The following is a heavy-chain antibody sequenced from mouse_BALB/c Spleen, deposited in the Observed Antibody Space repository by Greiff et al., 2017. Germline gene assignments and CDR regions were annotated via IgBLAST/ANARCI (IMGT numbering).Heavy chain of an antibody. CDR1: GFTFSSYA. CDR3: ARETSRDYAMDY. J-gene: IGHJ4*01. V-gene: IGHV5-9-3*01. Sequence: EVQRVESGGGLVKPGGSLKLSCAASGFTFSSYAMSWVRQTPEKRLEWVATISSGGSYTYYPDSVKGRFTISRDNAKNTLYLQMSSLRSEDTAMYYCARETSRDYAMDYWGQGTSVTVSS. CDR2: ISSGGSYT.